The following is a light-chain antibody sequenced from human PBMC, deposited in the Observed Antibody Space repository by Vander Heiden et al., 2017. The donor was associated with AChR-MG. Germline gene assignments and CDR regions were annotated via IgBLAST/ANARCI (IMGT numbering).Light chain of an antibody. V-gene: IGLV3-1*01. CDR2: QDS. CDR1: KLGDKY. CDR3: QAWDSSTVV. Sequence: SYALTQPPSVSVFPGQTASITCSGDKLGDKYACWYQQKPGQSPVLVIDQDSKRPSGIPERFSGSNSGNTATLTISGTQAMDEADYYCQAWDSSTVVFGGGTKLTGL. J-gene: IGLJ2*01.